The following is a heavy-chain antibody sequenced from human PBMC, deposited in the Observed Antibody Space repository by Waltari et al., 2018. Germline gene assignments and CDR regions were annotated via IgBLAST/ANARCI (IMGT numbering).Heavy chain of an antibody. D-gene: IGHD3-16*02. CDR1: GFTFSSYW. CDR3: ARDYVWGSYRSNYFDY. J-gene: IGHJ4*02. V-gene: IGHV3-7*01. CDR2: IKQEGSEK. Sequence: EVQLVESGGGLVQPGGSLRLSCAASGFTFSSYWMSWVRQAPGKGLEWVANIKQEGSEKDYVDSVKGRFTNSRDNAKNSLYLQMNSLRAEDTAVYYCARDYVWGSYRSNYFDYWGQGTLVTVSS.